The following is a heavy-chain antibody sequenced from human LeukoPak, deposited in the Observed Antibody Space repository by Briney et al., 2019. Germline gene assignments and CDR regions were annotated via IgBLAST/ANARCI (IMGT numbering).Heavy chain of an antibody. Sequence: GESLKISCKGSGYSFTSYWIGWVRQMPGKGLEWMGIIYPGDSDTRYSPSFQGQVTISADKSISTAYLQWSSLKASDTAMYYCARRGKWLTQRNWFDPWGQGALVTVSS. D-gene: IGHD6-19*01. J-gene: IGHJ5*02. CDR1: GYSFTSYW. CDR3: ARRGKWLTQRNWFDP. V-gene: IGHV5-51*01. CDR2: IYPGDSDT.